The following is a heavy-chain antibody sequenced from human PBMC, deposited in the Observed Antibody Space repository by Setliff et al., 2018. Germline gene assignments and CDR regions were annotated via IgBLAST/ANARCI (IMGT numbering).Heavy chain of an antibody. Sequence: PSETLSLPCTAPGGSISTYYWSWIRRPAGKGLEWIGRVFVSGSTNYNPSLKSRATMSVDTSKNQFSLKLTSVTAADTAMYYCARDTCSDWAAWFDPWSQGILVTVSS. CDR1: GGSISTYY. CDR3: ARDTCSDWAAWFDP. D-gene: IGHD6-19*01. J-gene: IGHJ5*02. V-gene: IGHV4-4*07. CDR2: VFVSGST.